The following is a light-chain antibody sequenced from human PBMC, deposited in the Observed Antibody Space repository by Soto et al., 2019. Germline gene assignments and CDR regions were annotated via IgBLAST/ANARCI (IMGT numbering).Light chain of an antibody. CDR1: QSVDSSF. CDR2: GAS. J-gene: IGKJ1*01. CDR3: QQYVSSVT. V-gene: IGKV3-20*01. Sequence: EIVLTQSPGSLSLSPGERATLSCSASQSVDSSFFAWYQKKPGQAPRLLIYGASKRATGIPDRCSGSGAGTDFTLTISRLEPEDFAVYYCQQYVSSVTFGQGTKVEIK.